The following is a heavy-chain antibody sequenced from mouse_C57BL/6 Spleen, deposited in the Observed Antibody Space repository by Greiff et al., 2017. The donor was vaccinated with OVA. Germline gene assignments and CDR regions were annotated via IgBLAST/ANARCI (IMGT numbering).Heavy chain of an antibody. Sequence: VKLVESGPELVKPGASVKISCKASGYAFSSSWMNWVKQRPGKGLEWIGRIYPGDGDTNYNGKFKGKATLTADKSSSTAYMQLSSLTSEDSAVYFCARDSGYPYYYAMDYWGQGTSVTVSS. V-gene: IGHV1-82*01. J-gene: IGHJ4*01. D-gene: IGHD3-2*02. CDR3: ARDSGYPYYYAMDY. CDR2: IYPGDGDT. CDR1: GYAFSSSW.